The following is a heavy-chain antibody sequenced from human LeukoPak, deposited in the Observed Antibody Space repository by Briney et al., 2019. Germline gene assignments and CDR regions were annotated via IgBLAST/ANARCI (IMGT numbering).Heavy chain of an antibody. Sequence: PSETLSLTCTVSGGSISSSSYYWGWIRQPPGKGLEWIGSIYYSGSTYYNPSLKSRVTISVDTSKNQFSLKLSSVTAADTAVYYCAGRGRSSTRYFDYWGQGTLVTVSS. V-gene: IGHV4-39*01. CDR2: IYYSGST. D-gene: IGHD2-2*01. CDR3: AGRGRSSTRYFDY. J-gene: IGHJ4*02. CDR1: GGSISSSSYY.